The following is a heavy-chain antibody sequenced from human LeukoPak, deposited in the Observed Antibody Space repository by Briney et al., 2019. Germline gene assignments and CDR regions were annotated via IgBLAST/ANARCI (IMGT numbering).Heavy chain of an antibody. V-gene: IGHV3-33*01. CDR1: GFTFSSYG. Sequence: GRSLRLSCAASGFTFSSYGMHWVRQAPGKGLEWVAVIWYDGSNKYYADSVKGRFTISRDNSKNTLYLQMNSLRAEDTAVYYCGRGSWDSSGLYFDYWGQGTLVTVSS. CDR2: IWYDGSNK. J-gene: IGHJ4*02. CDR3: GRGSWDSSGLYFDY. D-gene: IGHD6-19*01.